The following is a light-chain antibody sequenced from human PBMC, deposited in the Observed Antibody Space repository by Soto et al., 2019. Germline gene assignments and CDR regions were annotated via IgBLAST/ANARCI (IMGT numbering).Light chain of an antibody. CDR2: EVS. V-gene: IGLV2-23*02. CDR3: CSYAGNNALA. CDR1: SSNVGSYNF. J-gene: IGLJ3*02. Sequence: QSALTQPASVSGSRGQSITISCTGTSSNVGSYNFVSWYRQYPGKAPELIIYEVSQRPSTFFNRFSGSKSGNTASLTISGLQSDDEADYYCCSYAGNNALAFGGGTKVTVL.